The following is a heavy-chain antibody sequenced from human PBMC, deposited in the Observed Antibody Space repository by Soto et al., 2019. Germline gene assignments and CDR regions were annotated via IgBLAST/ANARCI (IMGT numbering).Heavy chain of an antibody. CDR3: AKATTNGGWFNPFDS. D-gene: IGHD6-19*01. CDR2: LSGSGTST. CDR1: GFSFVNYA. V-gene: IGHV3-23*01. J-gene: IGHJ4*02. Sequence: GGSLRLPCAGSGFSFVNYAMNWVRQAPGKGLEWVSGLSGSGTSTYYADSVKGRFTISRDNSRDTLFLQMNSLTADDTAVYYCAKATTNGGWFNPFDSWGQGALVTVSS.